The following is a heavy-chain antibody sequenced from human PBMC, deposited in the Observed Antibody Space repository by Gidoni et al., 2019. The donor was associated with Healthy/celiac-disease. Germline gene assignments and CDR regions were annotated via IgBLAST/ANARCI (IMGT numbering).Heavy chain of an antibody. V-gene: IGHV3-30*18. D-gene: IGHD6-13*01. CDR2: IAYDGSNK. J-gene: IGHJ3*02. Sequence: QVQLVESGGGVVQPGGSLRLSCSASGSTFSSYGMHWVRQAPGKGLEWVAVIAYDGSNKYYADSVKGRFTISRDNSKNTLYLQMNSLRAEDTAVYYCAKDQDSSSWLGYDAFDIWGQGTMVTVSS. CDR3: AKDQDSSSWLGYDAFDI. CDR1: GSTFSSYG.